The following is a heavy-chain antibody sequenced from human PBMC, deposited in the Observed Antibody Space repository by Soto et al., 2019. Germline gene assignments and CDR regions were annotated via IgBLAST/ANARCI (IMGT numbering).Heavy chain of an antibody. CDR3: ARGSTESYPGSRIFDF. CDR2: ITDNGGDA. CDR1: GLTFGSLA. V-gene: IGHV3-23*01. Sequence: PGGSLRLSCVASGLTFGSLAMSWVRQAPGEGLQWVATITDNGGDAKYADSVRGRFVISRDNSKKTLYLQMTSLTAEDSVMYFCARGSTESYPGSRIFDFWGRGTLVTASS. D-gene: IGHD3-10*01. J-gene: IGHJ4*02.